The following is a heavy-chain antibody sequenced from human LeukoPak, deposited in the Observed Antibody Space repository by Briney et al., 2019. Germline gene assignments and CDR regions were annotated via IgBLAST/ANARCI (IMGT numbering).Heavy chain of an antibody. J-gene: IGHJ4*02. CDR2: IKKDGSEK. CDR1: GSTFSSYW. CDR3: ARHLSGITGYTYGRGIDY. Sequence: GGSLRLSCAASGSTFSSYWMSWVRQAPGKGLEWVANIKKDGSEKYYVDSVKGRFTISRDNAKTSLYLQMNSLRAEDTAVYYCARHLSGITGYTYGRGIDYWGQGTLVTVSS. V-gene: IGHV3-7*01. D-gene: IGHD5-18*01.